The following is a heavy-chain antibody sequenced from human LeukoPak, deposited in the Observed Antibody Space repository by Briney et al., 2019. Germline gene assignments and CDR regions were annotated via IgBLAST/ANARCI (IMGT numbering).Heavy chain of an antibody. D-gene: IGHD2-15*01. V-gene: IGHV3-64D*09. CDR3: VRDTSYCSGARCFATYSFDY. CDR1: GFSFSNYA. Sequence: GGSLRLSCSASGFSFSNYAMHWVRQAPGKGLECISTFRSTGGSTYYADSVKGRSTIPRDNAKNTLYLQMSSLRAEDTAVYYCVRDTSYCSGARCFATYSFDYWGQGTRVTVSS. J-gene: IGHJ4*02. CDR2: FRSTGGST.